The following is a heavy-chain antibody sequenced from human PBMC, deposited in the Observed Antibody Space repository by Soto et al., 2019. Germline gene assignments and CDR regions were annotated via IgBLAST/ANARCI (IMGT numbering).Heavy chain of an antibody. CDR3: AKEVHCGGGSCSWSEGFDY. CDR2: ISYEGSHT. Sequence: QVQLVESGGGVVQPGRSLRLSCAASGFIFSSYGMHWVRQAPGKGLEWVAVISYEGSHTYYADSVKGRFTITRDNSKNPLYQQMNSLRPEDTAVYYCAKEVHCGGGSCSWSEGFDYWGQGTLLTVSS. CDR1: GFIFSSYG. D-gene: IGHD2-15*01. V-gene: IGHV3-30*18. J-gene: IGHJ4*02.